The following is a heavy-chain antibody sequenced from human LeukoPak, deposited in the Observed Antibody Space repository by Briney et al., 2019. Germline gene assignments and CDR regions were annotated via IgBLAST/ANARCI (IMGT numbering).Heavy chain of an antibody. J-gene: IGHJ3*02. D-gene: IGHD3-3*01. Sequence: PGGSLRLSCAASGFTFSSYGMHWVRQAPGKGLEWVAVISYDGSNKYYADSVKGRFTISRDNSKNTLYLQMNSLRAEDTAVYYCAKSITASVAFDIWGQGTMVTVSS. CDR3: AKSITASVAFDI. V-gene: IGHV3-30*18. CDR1: GFTFSSYG. CDR2: ISYDGSNK.